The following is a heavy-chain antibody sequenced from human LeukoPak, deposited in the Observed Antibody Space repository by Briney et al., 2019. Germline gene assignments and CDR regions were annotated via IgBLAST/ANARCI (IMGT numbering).Heavy chain of an antibody. CDR1: GYTFTSYD. V-gene: IGHV1-8*03. D-gene: IGHD2-8*01. CDR3: ARGVGYCTNGVCYRHFDY. Sequence: ASVKVSCKASGYTFTSYDINWVRQATGQGLEWMGWMNPNSGNTGYAQKFQGRVTITRNTSISTAYMELSSLRSEDTAVYYCARGVGYCTNGVCYRHFDYWGQGTLVTVSS. J-gene: IGHJ4*02. CDR2: MNPNSGNT.